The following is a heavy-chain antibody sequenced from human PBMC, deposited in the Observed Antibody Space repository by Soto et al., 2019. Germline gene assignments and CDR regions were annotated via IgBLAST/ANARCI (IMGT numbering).Heavy chain of an antibody. D-gene: IGHD6-19*01. CDR1: GVSLTSGNW. CDR3: ARVISSRDEYFDF. V-gene: IGHV4-4*02. CDR2: IFHDGTA. J-gene: IGHJ4*02. Sequence: QVKLQESGPGLATPSGTLSLTCAVSGVSLTSGNWWTWVRQSPQRGLEYIGEIFHDGTANYYPSLRSRVIISVDKSKNQFSLKLNSVTAADTAVYYCARVISSRDEYFDFWGQGTRVTVSP.